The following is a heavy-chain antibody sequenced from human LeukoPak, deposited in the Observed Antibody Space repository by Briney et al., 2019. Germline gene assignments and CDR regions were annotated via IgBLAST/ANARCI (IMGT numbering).Heavy chain of an antibody. V-gene: IGHV4-34*01. CDR2: INHSGST. CDR3: ARGSSYRYMDV. Sequence: SETLSLTCAVYGGSFSGYYWSWIRQPPGKGLGWIGEINHSGSTNYNPSLKSRVTISVDTSKNQFSLKLSSVTAADTAVYYCARGSSYRYMDVWGKGTTVTVSS. D-gene: IGHD6-6*01. CDR1: GGSFSGYY. J-gene: IGHJ6*03.